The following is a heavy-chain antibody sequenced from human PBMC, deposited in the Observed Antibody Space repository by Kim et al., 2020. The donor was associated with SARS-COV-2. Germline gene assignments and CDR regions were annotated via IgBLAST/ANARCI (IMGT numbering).Heavy chain of an antibody. CDR2: IYYSGST. CDR3: ARVTPDTLYDYVWGSYRYPFDY. J-gene: IGHJ4*02. V-gene: IGHV4-59*13. CDR1: GGSISSYY. D-gene: IGHD3-16*02. Sequence: SETLSLTCTVSGGSISSYYWSWIRQPPGKGLEWIGYIYYSGSTNYNPSLKSRVTISVDTSKNQFSLKLSSVTAADTAVYYCARVTPDTLYDYVWGSYRYPFDYCGQGTLVTVSS.